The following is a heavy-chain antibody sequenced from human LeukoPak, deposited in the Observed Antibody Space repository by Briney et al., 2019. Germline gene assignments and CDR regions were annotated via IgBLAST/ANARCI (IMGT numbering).Heavy chain of an antibody. J-gene: IGHJ5*02. CDR1: GYTFTAYS. CDR2: INPNSAGT. D-gene: IGHD2-2*01. V-gene: IGHV1-2*02. Sequence: ASVKVSCKTSGYTFTAYSIHWVRQAPGQGLEWMGWINPNSAGTNYAQSFQGRVTMTRDTSISTGYMELSNLTSDDTAVYYCAIRTVSAAPGSWGQGTLVTVSS. CDR3: AIRTVSAAPGS.